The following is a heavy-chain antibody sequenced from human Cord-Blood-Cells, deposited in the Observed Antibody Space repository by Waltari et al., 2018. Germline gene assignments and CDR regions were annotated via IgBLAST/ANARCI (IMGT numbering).Heavy chain of an antibody. V-gene: IGHV4-39*07. Sequence: QLQLQESGPGLVKPSETLSLTCTVPGGSISSSSYYWGWIRQPPGKGLERIGSIYFSGRTHSNPSLRSGVTIPVYTSKDQFSLKRSSVTAADTAVYYCASNIAAAGRSNYWGQGTLVTVSS. CDR3: ASNIAAAGRSNY. D-gene: IGHD6-13*01. CDR1: GGSISSSSYY. J-gene: IGHJ4*02. CDR2: IYFSGRT.